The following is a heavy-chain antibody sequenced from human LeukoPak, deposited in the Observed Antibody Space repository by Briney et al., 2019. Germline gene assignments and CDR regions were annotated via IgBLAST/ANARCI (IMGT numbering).Heavy chain of an antibody. CDR3: ARDPYSSGWYKDAFDI. Sequence: GGSLRLSCAASGFTFSSYSMNWVRQAPGKGLEWVSSISGSSSYINYADSVKGRFTISRDNAQNSLFPQLNSLRAEDTAVYYCARDPYSSGWYKDAFDIWGQGTMVTVSS. CDR1: GFTFSSYS. J-gene: IGHJ3*02. CDR2: ISGSSSYI. D-gene: IGHD6-19*01. V-gene: IGHV3-21*01.